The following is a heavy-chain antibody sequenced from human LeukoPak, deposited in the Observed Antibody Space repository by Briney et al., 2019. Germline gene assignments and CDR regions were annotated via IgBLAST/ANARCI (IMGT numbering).Heavy chain of an antibody. J-gene: IGHJ3*02. V-gene: IGHV1-18*01. D-gene: IGHD1-1*01. Sequence: GASVKVFCKASGYAFTSYGITWVRQAPGQGLEWMGWISPYNGNTHYAQKVQGRVTMTTDTSTSTAYMELRSLRSDDTAVYYCARDREYNWSDADAFNIWGQGTMVTVSS. CDR3: ARDREYNWSDADAFNI. CDR2: ISPYNGNT. CDR1: GYAFTSYG.